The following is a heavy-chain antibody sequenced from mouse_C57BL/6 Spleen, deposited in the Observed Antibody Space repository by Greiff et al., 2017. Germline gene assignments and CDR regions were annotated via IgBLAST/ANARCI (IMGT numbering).Heavy chain of an antibody. Sequence: VQLQQSGAELAKPGASVKLSCKASGYTFTSYWMNWVKQRPGPGLEWIGYINPSSGYTKYNQKFKDKATLTADKSSSTAYMQLSSLTYVDSAVYYSARFGDGYYDAMDYWGQGTSVTVSS. CDR3: ARFGDGYYDAMDY. D-gene: IGHD2-3*01. CDR1: GYTFTSYW. V-gene: IGHV1-7*01. CDR2: INPSSGYT. J-gene: IGHJ4*01.